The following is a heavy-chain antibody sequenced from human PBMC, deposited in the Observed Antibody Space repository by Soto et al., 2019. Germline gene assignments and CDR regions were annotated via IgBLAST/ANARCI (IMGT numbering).Heavy chain of an antibody. D-gene: IGHD3-3*01. J-gene: IGHJ4*02. Sequence: SETLSLTCAVSVDSINSSHWWNWVRHPPGKGLDWIGQISHSGCTNYNPSLTSRVNKSVEKSKNHFSLKLTSVTAADTAVYYCAARYFWSGTWTDTRLAYWGQGTIVTVSS. CDR1: VDSINSSHW. V-gene: IGHV4-4*02. CDR3: AARYFWSGTWTDTRLAY. CDR2: ISHSGCT.